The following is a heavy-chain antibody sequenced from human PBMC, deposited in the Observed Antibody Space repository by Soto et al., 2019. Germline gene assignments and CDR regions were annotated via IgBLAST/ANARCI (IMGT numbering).Heavy chain of an antibody. Sequence: EIQLLESGGGLARPGGSLRLSCVASGFSFSDYGMSWVRQSPQKTLEWVASISGNKMTKFYPDSVKGLFFISRVNSVNTRPMQMNSLRDADPAIYYCAKRRLKTIASSSDYWGQGVQVTVSS. V-gene: IGHV3-23*01. CDR3: AKRRLKTIASSSDY. D-gene: IGHD2-21*01. J-gene: IGHJ1*01. CDR2: ISGNKMTK. CDR1: GFSFSDYG.